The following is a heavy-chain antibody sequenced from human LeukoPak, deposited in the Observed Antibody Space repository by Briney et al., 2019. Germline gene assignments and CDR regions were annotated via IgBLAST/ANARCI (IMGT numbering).Heavy chain of an antibody. CDR1: GFTVSSNY. V-gene: IGHV3-53*01. CDR3: ARLPYYYDSSGYRDAYDASDI. CDR2: IYSGGST. D-gene: IGHD3-22*01. Sequence: GGSLRLSCAASGFTVSSNYMSWVRQAPGKGLEWVSVIYSGGSTYYADSVKGRFTISRDNSKNTLYLQMNSLRAEDTAVYYCARLPYYYDSSGYRDAYDASDIWGQGTMVTVSS. J-gene: IGHJ3*02.